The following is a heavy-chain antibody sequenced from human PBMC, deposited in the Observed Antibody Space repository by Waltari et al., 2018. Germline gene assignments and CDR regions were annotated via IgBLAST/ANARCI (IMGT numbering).Heavy chain of an antibody. J-gene: IGHJ3*01. CDR1: GFNFSAYT. D-gene: IGHD2-21*01. CDR2: VSYGGVDE. Sequence: LVESGGGVVQPGRSTRLSCMASGFNFSAYTMHWVRQSPGKGVEWVGAVSYGGVDEYYGGSVAGRFSVSRDNFLNTVYLEMNSLTGDDTAMYYCARRTVVVGLNAFDVWGRGTMVTVSS. V-gene: IGHV3-30*03. CDR3: ARRTVVVGLNAFDV.